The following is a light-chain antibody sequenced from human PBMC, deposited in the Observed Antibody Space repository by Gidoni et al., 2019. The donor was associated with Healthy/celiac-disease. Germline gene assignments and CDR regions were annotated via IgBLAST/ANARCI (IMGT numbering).Light chain of an antibody. J-gene: IGKJ2*01. Sequence: EIVFTQSPATLSLSPGERSTLSCRASQSVSSYLAWYQQKPGQAPRLLIYDASNRATGIPARFSGSGSGTDFTLTISSREPEDFAVYYCQQRSNWPYTFGQGTKLEIK. CDR1: QSVSSY. CDR2: DAS. CDR3: QQRSNWPYT. V-gene: IGKV3-11*01.